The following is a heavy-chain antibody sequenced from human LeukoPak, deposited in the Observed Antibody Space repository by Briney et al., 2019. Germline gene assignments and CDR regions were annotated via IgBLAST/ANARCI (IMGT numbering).Heavy chain of an antibody. J-gene: IGHJ4*02. CDR1: GYTFTSYD. CDR2: INPNSGGT. D-gene: IGHD3-9*01. V-gene: IGHV1-2*02. CDR3: ARDARFTNYDILTGSGTSDY. Sequence: GASVKVSCKASGYTFTSYDINWVRQATGQGLEWMGWINPNSGGTNYAQKFQGRVTMTRDTSISTAYMELSRLRSDDTAVYYCARDARFTNYDILTGSGTSDYWGQGTLATVSS.